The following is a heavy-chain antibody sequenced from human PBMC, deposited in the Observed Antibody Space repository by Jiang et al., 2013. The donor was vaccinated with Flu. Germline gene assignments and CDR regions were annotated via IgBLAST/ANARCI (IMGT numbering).Heavy chain of an antibody. Sequence: LTCTVSGGSISSSTYYWGWIRQPPGKGLEWIGGLYDDGSSYYNPSLKGRVTMSVDTSKSQFSLKLSSVTAADTAAYYCARAQKYSGFELPYFDYWGQGTLVTVSS. CDR3: ARAQKYSGFELPYFDY. CDR1: GGSISSSTYY. V-gene: IGHV4-39*07. J-gene: IGHJ4*02. CDR2: LYDDGSS. D-gene: IGHD5-12*01.